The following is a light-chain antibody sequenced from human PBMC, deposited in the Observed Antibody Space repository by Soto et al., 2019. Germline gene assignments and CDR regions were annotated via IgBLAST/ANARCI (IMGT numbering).Light chain of an antibody. Sequence: DIQMTQSPSTLSASVGGRVTITCRASQSISSWLAWYQQKPGKAPKPLIYKASSLESGVPSRFSGSGSGTEFTLTISSLQPDDFATYYCQQYNSYSLTFGGGTKVEIK. CDR2: KAS. CDR1: QSISSW. CDR3: QQYNSYSLT. J-gene: IGKJ4*01. V-gene: IGKV1-5*03.